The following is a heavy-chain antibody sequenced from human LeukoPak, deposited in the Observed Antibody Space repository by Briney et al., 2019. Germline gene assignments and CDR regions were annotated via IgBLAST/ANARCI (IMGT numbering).Heavy chain of an antibody. CDR3: ARDPSAGSES. J-gene: IGHJ4*02. Sequence: GGSLRLSCAASGFTFSDYGVNWVRQTPGKGLEWLAFIQNDGSNTFYADSVKGRFTISRDNAKSSLYLQMNSLRVEDTAVYYCARDPSAGSESWGQGTLVTVSS. CDR2: IQNDGSNT. CDR1: GFTFSDYG. D-gene: IGHD6-25*01. V-gene: IGHV3-30*02.